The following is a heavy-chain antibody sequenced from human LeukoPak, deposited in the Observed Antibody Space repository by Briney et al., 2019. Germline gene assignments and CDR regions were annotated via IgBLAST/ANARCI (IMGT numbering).Heavy chain of an antibody. V-gene: IGHV2-5*01. CDR1: GFSLSMNGVG. CDR2: IYWNDEK. J-gene: IGHJ3*02. Sequence: SGPTLVKPTQTLTLTCTFSGFSLSMNGVGVGWIRQPPRKALEWLALIYWNDEKRYISSLKSRLNITKDTSKKQVVLTMTNMSPVDTATYYCVHSGPNGKLDVYHIWGQGTMVTVSS. CDR3: VHSGPNGKLDVYHI. D-gene: IGHD4/OR15-4a*01.